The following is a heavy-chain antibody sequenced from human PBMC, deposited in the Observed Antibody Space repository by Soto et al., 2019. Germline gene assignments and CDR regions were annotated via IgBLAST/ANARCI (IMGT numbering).Heavy chain of an antibody. J-gene: IGHJ4*02. CDR2: IYYSGST. CDR3: ARVFATYDILTGYYRWGYLDY. D-gene: IGHD3-9*01. CDR1: GGSISGGGYY. Sequence: LSLTCTVSGGSISGGGYYWSWIRQHPGKGLEWIGYIYYSGSTYYNPSLKSRVTISVDTSKNQFSLKLSSVTAADTAVYYCARVFATYDILTGYYRWGYLDYWGQGTLVTVSS. V-gene: IGHV4-31*03.